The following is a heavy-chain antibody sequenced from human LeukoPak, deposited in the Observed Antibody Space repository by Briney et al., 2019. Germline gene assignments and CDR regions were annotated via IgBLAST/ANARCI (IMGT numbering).Heavy chain of an antibody. Sequence: PGGSLRLSCAASGFTFSNYWMSWVRQTPGMGLEWVANIKQDGSEKYYGDSVKGRFTISRDNARNSLYLQMNSLRDEDTAVYYCASHPYSSSWSGRNFDYWGQGTLVTVSS. CDR3: ASHPYSSSWSGRNFDY. D-gene: IGHD6-13*01. CDR2: IKQDGSEK. CDR1: GFTFSNYW. J-gene: IGHJ4*02. V-gene: IGHV3-7*01.